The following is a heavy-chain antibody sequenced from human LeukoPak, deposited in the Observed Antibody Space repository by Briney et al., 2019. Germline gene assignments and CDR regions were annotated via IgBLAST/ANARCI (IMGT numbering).Heavy chain of an antibody. J-gene: IGHJ4*02. Sequence: ASVKVSCKASGYTXTGYYMHGVRQAPGQGLEWMGWINPNSGGTNYAQKFQGRVTMTRDTSISTAYMELSRLRSDDTAVYYCARGDIVATIGDYWGQGTLVTVSS. CDR1: GYTXTGYY. V-gene: IGHV1-2*02. D-gene: IGHD5-12*01. CDR2: INPNSGGT. CDR3: ARGDIVATIGDY.